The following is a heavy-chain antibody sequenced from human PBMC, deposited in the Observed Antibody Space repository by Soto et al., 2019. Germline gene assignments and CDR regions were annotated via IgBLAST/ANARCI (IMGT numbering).Heavy chain of an antibody. D-gene: IGHD3-22*01. V-gene: IGHV4-4*02. CDR1: GGSISSSNW. CDR2: IYHSGST. J-gene: IGHJ6*02. CDR3: ARDRHYDSSGYYINPTIYYYYGMDV. Sequence: SETLSLTCAVSGGSISSSNWWSWVRQPPGKGLEWIGEIYHSGSTNYNPSLKSRVTISVDKSKNQFSLKLSSVTAADTAVYYCARDRHYDSSGYYINPTIYYYYGMDVWSQGTTVTVSS.